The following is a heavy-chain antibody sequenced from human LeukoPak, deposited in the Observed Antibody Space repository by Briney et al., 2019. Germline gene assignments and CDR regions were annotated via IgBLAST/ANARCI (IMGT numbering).Heavy chain of an antibody. CDR2: VYSSGST. J-gene: IGHJ5*02. V-gene: IGHV4-4*07. D-gene: IGHD6-13*01. CDR3: ARGSPSTASVPAS. Sequence: KPSETLSLTCTVSGGSISGYYWSWIRQPAGKGLEWIGRVYSSGSTNYNPSFESRVTMSVDTSKNQISLRLSSVTAAYTAVYYCARGSPSTASVPASWGQGTLVTVSS. CDR1: GGSISGYY.